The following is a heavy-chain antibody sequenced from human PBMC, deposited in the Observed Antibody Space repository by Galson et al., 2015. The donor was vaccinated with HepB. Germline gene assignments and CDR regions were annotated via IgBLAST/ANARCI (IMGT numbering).Heavy chain of an antibody. D-gene: IGHD6-19*01. CDR1: GYTFTSCG. V-gene: IGHV1-18*01. CDR2: ISAYNGNT. Sequence: SVKVSCKASGYTFTSCGISWVRQAPGQGLEWMGWISAYNGNTNYAQKLQGRVTMTTDTSTSTAYMELRSLRSDDTAVYYCARDSSGWYYFDYWGQGTLVTVSS. J-gene: IGHJ4*02. CDR3: ARDSSGWYYFDY.